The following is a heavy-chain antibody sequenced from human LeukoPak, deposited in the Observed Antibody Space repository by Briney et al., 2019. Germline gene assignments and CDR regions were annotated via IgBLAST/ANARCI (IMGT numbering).Heavy chain of an antibody. CDR1: GFTFSSYS. J-gene: IGHJ4*02. V-gene: IGHV3-21*01. D-gene: IGHD3-10*01. Sequence: PGGSLRLSCAASGFTFSSYSMNWVRQAPGKGLEWVSSISSSSSYIYYADSVKGRFTISRDNAKNSLYLQMNNLRPDDTAVYYCAREIFGSGSYPDFWGQGTLVTVSS. CDR3: AREIFGSGSYPDF. CDR2: ISSSSSYI.